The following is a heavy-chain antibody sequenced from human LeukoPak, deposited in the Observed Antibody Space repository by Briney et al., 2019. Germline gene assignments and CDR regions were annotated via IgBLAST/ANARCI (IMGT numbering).Heavy chain of an antibody. Sequence: PGGSLRLSCAASGFSFSNYAMSWVRQAPGKGLEWVSAISGSGGSIYYADSVKGRLTISRDISKNTLYLQMNSLRAEDTAVYYCAKGLHIFYYYGMDVWGQGTTVTVSS. J-gene: IGHJ6*02. CDR1: GFSFSNYA. CDR3: AKGLHIFYYYGMDV. CDR2: ISGSGGSI. D-gene: IGHD2-21*01. V-gene: IGHV3-23*01.